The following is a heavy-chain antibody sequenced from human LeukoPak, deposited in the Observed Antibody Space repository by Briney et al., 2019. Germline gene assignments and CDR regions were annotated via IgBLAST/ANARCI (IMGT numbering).Heavy chain of an antibody. J-gene: IGHJ6*03. CDR1: GYSIISGYY. CDR2: IYYSGST. Sequence: SETLSLTCSVSGYSIISGYYWGWIRQPPGKGLEWIGNIYYSGSTYYNPSLKSRVTISVDTSKNQFSLKLSSVTAADTAVYYCARENVVVPAAPYYYYYMDVWGKGTTVTISS. V-gene: IGHV4-38-2*02. CDR3: ARENVVVPAAPYYYYYMDV. D-gene: IGHD2-2*01.